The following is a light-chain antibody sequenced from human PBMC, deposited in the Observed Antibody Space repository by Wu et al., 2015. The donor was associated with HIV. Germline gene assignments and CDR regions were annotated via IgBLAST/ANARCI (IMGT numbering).Light chain of an antibody. CDR3: QQYGSSPLFT. V-gene: IGKV3-20*01. J-gene: IGKJ3*01. Sequence: EIVLTQSPATLALSPGERATLSCRASQSITVSLAWYQQTPGQAPRLLISAASTRASGIPDRFSGSGSGTDFTLTINGLEPEDFAVYYCQQYGSSPLFTFGPGTKVDIK. CDR2: AAS. CDR1: QSITV.